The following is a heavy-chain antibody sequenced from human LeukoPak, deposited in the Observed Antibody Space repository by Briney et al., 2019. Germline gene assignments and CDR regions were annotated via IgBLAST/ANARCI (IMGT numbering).Heavy chain of an antibody. J-gene: IGHJ4*02. CDR1: GFTFSTYW. CDR3: VRGRYYFDY. CDR2: INSDESST. V-gene: IGHV3-74*01. Sequence: TGGSLRLSCAASGFTFSTYWMHWVRQAPGKGLVWVSRINSDESSTDYVDPVKGRFTISRDNAKNTLYLQMNNLRAEDTAVYYSVRGRYYFDYWGQGTLVTVSS. D-gene: IGHD3-3*01.